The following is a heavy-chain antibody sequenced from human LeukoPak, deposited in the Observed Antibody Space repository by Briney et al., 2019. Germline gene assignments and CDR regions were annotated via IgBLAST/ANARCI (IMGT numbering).Heavy chain of an antibody. J-gene: IGHJ4*02. CDR1: GFTFSVYY. V-gene: IGHV3-11*03. CDR3: ARSNRGVIQPPDY. Sequence: GGSLRHSHAPCGFTFSVYYMSCMPPAPGEGLECGSYICSTSSYTKYADSVKGRFTISTDNAKNSRYLQMNSLRAEDTAVYYCARSNRGVIQPPDYWGQGKLVSVSS. D-gene: IGHD5-18*01. CDR2: ICSTSSYT.